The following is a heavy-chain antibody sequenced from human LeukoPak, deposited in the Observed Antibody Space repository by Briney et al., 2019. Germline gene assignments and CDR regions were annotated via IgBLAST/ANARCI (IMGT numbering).Heavy chain of an antibody. D-gene: IGHD1-26*01. CDR3: ARQGVVGATGFDF. CDR2: IYYSGST. CDR1: GGSISELSYY. J-gene: IGHJ4*02. V-gene: IGHV4-39*01. Sequence: SETLSLTCSVSGGSISELSYYWGWIRQPPGKGLEWIGNIYYSGSTYNNPSLESRVVISVDSSRNQFSLRLTSVTATDTAVYYCARQGVVGATGFDFWGQGILVTVSS.